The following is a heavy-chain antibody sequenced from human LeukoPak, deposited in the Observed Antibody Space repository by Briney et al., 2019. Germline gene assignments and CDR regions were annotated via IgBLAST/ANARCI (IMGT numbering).Heavy chain of an antibody. V-gene: IGHV4-34*01. CDR1: SGSFSGYY. Sequence: PSETLSLTCAVYSGSFSGYYWSWIRQPPGKGLEWIGEINHSGSTNYNPSLKSRVTISVDTSKNQFSLKLSSVTAADTAVYYCARLDPPGTYDSSGYKTDYWGQGTLVTVSS. D-gene: IGHD3-22*01. CDR3: ARLDPPGTYDSSGYKTDY. CDR2: INHSGST. J-gene: IGHJ4*02.